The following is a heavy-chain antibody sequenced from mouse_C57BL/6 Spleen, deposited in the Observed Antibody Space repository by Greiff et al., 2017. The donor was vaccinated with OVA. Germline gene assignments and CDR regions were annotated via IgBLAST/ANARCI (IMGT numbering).Heavy chain of an antibody. CDR3: ARSGSSGYDFDY. J-gene: IGHJ2*01. V-gene: IGHV1-69*01. Sequence: QVQLQQSGAELVMPGASVKLSCKASGYTFTSYWMHWVKQRPGQGLEWIGEIDPSDSYTNYNQKFKGKSTLTVDKSSSTAYMQLSSLTSEDSAVYYCARSGSSGYDFDYWGQGTTLTVSS. CDR2: IDPSDSYT. D-gene: IGHD3-2*02. CDR1: GYTFTSYW.